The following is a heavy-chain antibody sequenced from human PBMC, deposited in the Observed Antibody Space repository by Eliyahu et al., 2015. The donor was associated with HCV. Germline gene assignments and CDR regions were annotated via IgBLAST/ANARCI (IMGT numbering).Heavy chain of an antibody. CDR2: ISPTSDRI. Sequence: QVQVVESGGGLVKPGGSLRLSCAASXXSFRXYYMAWIRQAPGKGLEWISYISPTSDRIYYAHSVEGRFTISRDNARDSLYLQMSGLRTEDTALYYCARPQKIGHFLDMWGQGTMVTVSS. J-gene: IGHJ3*02. V-gene: IGHV3-11*01. D-gene: IGHD3-3*02. CDR1: XXSFRXYY. CDR3: ARPQKIGHFLDM.